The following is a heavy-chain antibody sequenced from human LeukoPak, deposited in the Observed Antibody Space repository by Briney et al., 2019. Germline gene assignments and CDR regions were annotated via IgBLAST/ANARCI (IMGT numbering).Heavy chain of an antibody. J-gene: IGHJ4*02. CDR2: IIPILGIA. V-gene: IGHV1-69*04. Sequence: SVKVSCKASGYTFTSYDINWVRQATGQGLEWMGRIIPILGIANYAQKFQGRVTITADKSTSTAYMELSSLRSEDTAVYYCARTAVAGPLGRYYFDYWGQGTLVTVSS. CDR3: ARTAVAGPLGRYYFDY. CDR1: GYTFTSYD. D-gene: IGHD6-19*01.